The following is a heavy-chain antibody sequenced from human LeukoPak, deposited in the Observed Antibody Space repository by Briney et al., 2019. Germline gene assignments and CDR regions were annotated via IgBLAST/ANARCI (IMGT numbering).Heavy chain of an antibody. CDR2: ISSSSSYI. J-gene: IGHJ3*02. V-gene: IGHV3-21*01. CDR1: GFTFSSYS. CDR3: ARVVGATRYAFDI. Sequence: GGSLRLSCAASGFTFSSYSMNWVRQAPGKGLEWVSSISSSSSYIYYADSVKGRFTISRDNAKNSLYLQMNSLRAEDTAVYYRARVVGATRYAFDIWGQGTMVTVSS. D-gene: IGHD1-26*01.